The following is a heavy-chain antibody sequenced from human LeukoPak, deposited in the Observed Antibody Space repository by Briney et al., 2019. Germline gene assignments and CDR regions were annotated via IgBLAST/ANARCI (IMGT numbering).Heavy chain of an antibody. V-gene: IGHV3-23*01. D-gene: IGHD1-7*01. CDR3: AKDLELATLFYYYYGMDV. CDR1: GFTFSSYA. Sequence: GGSRRLSCAASGFTFSSYAMSWVRQAPGKGLEWVSAISGSGGSTYYADSVKGRFTISRDNSKNTLYLQMNSLRAEDTAVYYCAKDLELATLFYYYYGMDVWGQGTTVTVSS. CDR2: ISGSGGST. J-gene: IGHJ6*02.